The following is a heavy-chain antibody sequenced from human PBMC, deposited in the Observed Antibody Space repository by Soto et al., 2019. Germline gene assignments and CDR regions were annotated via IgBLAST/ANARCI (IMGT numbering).Heavy chain of an antibody. CDR2: IVPIFGTT. D-gene: IGHD6-19*01. CDR1: GGTFSNYA. V-gene: IGHV1-69*12. Sequence: QVQLVQSGAEVKKPGSSVKVSCKVSGGTFSNYAIDWVRLAPGHGLEWMGGIVPIFGTTYYTQKFQGRATIIAADSTTTAYLEMSSLRSEDTAIYDCARVEAVAGLYNYHGLDVWGQGTAVTVSS. J-gene: IGHJ6*02. CDR3: ARVEAVAGLYNYHGLDV.